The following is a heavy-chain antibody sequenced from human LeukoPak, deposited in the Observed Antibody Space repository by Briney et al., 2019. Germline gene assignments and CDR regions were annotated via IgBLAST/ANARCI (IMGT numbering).Heavy chain of an antibody. J-gene: IGHJ4*02. Sequence: PGGSLRLSCAASGFTFSSYAMSWVRQAPGKGLEWVSAISGSGGSTYYADSVKGRFTISRDNSKNTLYLQMNSLRAEDTAVYYCAKGDSPSGNVLRFLEWLLYFGFFDYWGQGTLVTVSS. CDR3: AKGDSPSGNVLRFLEWLLYFGFFDY. CDR2: ISGSGGST. D-gene: IGHD3-3*01. V-gene: IGHV3-23*01. CDR1: GFTFSSYA.